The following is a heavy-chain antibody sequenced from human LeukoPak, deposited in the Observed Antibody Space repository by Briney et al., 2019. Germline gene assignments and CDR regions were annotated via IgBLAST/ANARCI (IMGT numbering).Heavy chain of an antibody. J-gene: IGHJ4*02. CDR1: GFIFDIYY. CDR2: IESDGSST. Sequence: GGSLRLSCAASGFIFDIYYMHWVRQAPGKGLEWVSRIESDGSSTTYADSVKGRFTISRDNAGNTLYLQMNSLRAEDTAVYFCARARVVPASSFEYWGQGTLVTVSS. CDR3: ARARVVPASSFEY. D-gene: IGHD2-2*01. V-gene: IGHV3-74*01.